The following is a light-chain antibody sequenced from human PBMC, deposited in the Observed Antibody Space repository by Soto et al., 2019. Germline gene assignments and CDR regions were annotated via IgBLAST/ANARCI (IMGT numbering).Light chain of an antibody. CDR2: EVS. CDR3: SLFAGRPLV. CDR1: SSDVGDYNY. V-gene: IGLV2-8*01. J-gene: IGLJ2*01. Sequence: QSALTQPPSASGSLGQSVTIPCTGTSSDVGDYNYVSWYQQHPGKVPKLMIYEVSKRPSGVPDRFSGSKSGNTASLTVSGLQGEDEADYYLSLFAGRPLVFRGGTKLTVL.